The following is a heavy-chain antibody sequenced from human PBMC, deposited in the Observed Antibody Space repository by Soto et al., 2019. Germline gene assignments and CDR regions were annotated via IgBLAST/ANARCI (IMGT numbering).Heavy chain of an antibody. V-gene: IGHV2-5*01. D-gene: IGHD4-17*01. J-gene: IGHJ5*02. Sequence: SGPTLVNPTQTLTLTCTFSGFSLSTGGVGVGWIRQPPGKALEWLALIYWNDDIRYSPSLKSRLTITKDTSKNQVVLTMTNMDPVDTATYYCAHRGYGDYPRGNWFDPWGQGTLVTVSS. CDR1: GFSLSTGGVG. CDR2: IYWNDDI. CDR3: AHRGYGDYPRGNWFDP.